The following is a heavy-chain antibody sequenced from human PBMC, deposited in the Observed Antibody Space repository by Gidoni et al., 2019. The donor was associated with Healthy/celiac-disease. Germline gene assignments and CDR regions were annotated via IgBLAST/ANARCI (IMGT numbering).Heavy chain of an antibody. Sequence: QFQLVQSGAEATKPGASVKVSCKVSGYTLTELTIHWVRQAPGKGLEWMGGFDPEDGETIYAQKFQGRVTMTEDTSTDTAYMELSSLRSEDTAVYYCATGVYYDSSGYYGDFDLWGRGTLVTVSS. CDR1: GYTLTELT. V-gene: IGHV1-24*01. CDR3: ATGVYYDSSGYYGDFDL. CDR2: FDPEDGET. J-gene: IGHJ2*01. D-gene: IGHD3-22*01.